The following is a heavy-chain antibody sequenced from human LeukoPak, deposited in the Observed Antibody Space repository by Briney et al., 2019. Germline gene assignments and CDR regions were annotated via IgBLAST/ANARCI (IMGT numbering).Heavy chain of an antibody. CDR2: IKQDGNEK. V-gene: IGHV3-7*04. D-gene: IGHD6-25*01. Sequence: GGSLRLSCAASGFTFSSYWMTWVRQAPGKGLEWVANIKQDGNEKYYVDSVKGRFTISRDNAKNSLYLQMNSLRAEDTAMYYCARGHSSAWDHCLDHWGQGSLVTVSS. J-gene: IGHJ4*02. CDR1: GFTFSSYW. CDR3: ARGHSSAWDHCLDH.